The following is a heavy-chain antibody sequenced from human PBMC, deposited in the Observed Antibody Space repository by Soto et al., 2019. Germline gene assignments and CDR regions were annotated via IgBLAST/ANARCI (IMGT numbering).Heavy chain of an antibody. CDR3: AAYCSRAYSYDCSDS. J-gene: IGHJ5*01. CDR2: LYYTGTT. D-gene: IGHD2-2*01. Sequence: SETLSLTCSVSGGSIGSSSYYFGWIRQPPGKGLEWIGVLYYTGTTYYNSSLKSRVTISADKSQNQFYLRLSSVTVADTAVYYCAAYCSRAYSYDCSDSWGQGTLVTVSS. V-gene: IGHV4-39*01. CDR1: GGSIGSSSYY.